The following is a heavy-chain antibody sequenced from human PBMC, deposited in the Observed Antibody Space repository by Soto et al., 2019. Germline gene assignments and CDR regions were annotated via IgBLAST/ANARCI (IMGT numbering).Heavy chain of an antibody. D-gene: IGHD2-21*01. CDR1: GLPHSNFA. CDR3: AKDAVYNDGLWIIDH. CDR2: IYGSGRGI. V-gene: IGHV3-23*05. J-gene: IGHJ4*02. Sequence: PGGSLRLSCSASGLPHSNFAMMWVRQAPGKGLECVSGIYGSGRGIEYADSVKGRFTISRDNSKNTVCLQMTDLRADDTAVYYCAKDAVYNDGLWIIDHWGRANHVTVSS.